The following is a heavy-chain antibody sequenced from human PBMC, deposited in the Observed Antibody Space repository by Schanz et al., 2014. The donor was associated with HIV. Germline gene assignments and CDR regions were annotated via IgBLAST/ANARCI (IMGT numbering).Heavy chain of an antibody. V-gene: IGHV4-31*03. D-gene: IGHD3-3*01. J-gene: IGHJ4*02. CDR1: GGSISSGGYY. CDR2: VNHSGDT. CDR3: ARGQSFDFWSGYRVGYFDY. Sequence: QVQLQESGPGLVKPSQTLSLTCTVSGGSISSGGYYWSWIRQHPGKGLEWIAEVNHSGDTNYNPSLKSRVTISVDTSKNQFSLKLDSVTAADTAVYYCARGQSFDFWSGYRVGYFDYWGQGTLVTVSS.